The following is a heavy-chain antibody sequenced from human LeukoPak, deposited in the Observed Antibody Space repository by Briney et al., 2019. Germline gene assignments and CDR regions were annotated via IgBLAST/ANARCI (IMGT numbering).Heavy chain of an antibody. D-gene: IGHD2-15*01. J-gene: IGHJ6*03. Sequence: GGSLRLSCAASGFTFSSYAMSWVRQAPGKGLEWVSGIRGSGGNTYYADSVKGRFSISRDNSKNTLYLQMNSLRAEDTAVYYCAKKSGGSYDYMDVWGKGTTVTVSS. CDR3: AKKSGGSYDYMDV. CDR1: GFTFSSYA. V-gene: IGHV3-23*01. CDR2: IRGSGGNT.